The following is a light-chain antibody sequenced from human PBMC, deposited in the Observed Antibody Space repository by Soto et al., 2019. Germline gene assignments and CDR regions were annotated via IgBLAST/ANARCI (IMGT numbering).Light chain of an antibody. J-gene: IGKJ4*01. Sequence: DIQMTQSPSSVSAFVGESVTITCHASQRISAFLNWYHQKPGKAPKLLIYSASYLQSGVPSNFSGGRSGTDVTLSIVTLQPEDSGTYFCQQSYRLPLTFGGGTKVEI. CDR1: QRISAF. V-gene: IGKV1-39*01. CDR3: QQSYRLPLT. CDR2: SAS.